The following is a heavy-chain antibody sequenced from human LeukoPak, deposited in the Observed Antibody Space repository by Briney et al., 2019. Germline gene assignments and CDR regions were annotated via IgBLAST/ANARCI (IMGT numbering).Heavy chain of an antibody. V-gene: IGHV3-30*18. CDR3: AKPKRGYSYDGTDY. Sequence: GGSLRLSCAASGFTFSSYGMHWVRQAPGKGLEWVAVISYDGSNKYYADSVKGRFTTSRDNSKNTLYLQMNSLRAEDTAVYYCAKPKRGYSYDGTDYWGQGTLVTVSS. CDR1: GFTFSSYG. J-gene: IGHJ4*02. D-gene: IGHD5-18*01. CDR2: ISYDGSNK.